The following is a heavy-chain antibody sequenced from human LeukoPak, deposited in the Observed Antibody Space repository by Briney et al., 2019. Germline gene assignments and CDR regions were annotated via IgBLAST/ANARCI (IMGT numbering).Heavy chain of an antibody. CDR2: IKQDGSEK. V-gene: IGHV3-7*03. CDR1: GFTFSNYW. D-gene: IGHD3-9*01. Sequence: GGSLRLSCAASGFTFSNYWMSWVRQAPGKGLEWVANIKQDGSEKYYVDSVKGRFTISRDNSKNTLYLQMNSLRAEDTAVYYCAKDDILTGPFDYWGQGTLVTVSS. J-gene: IGHJ4*02. CDR3: AKDDILTGPFDY.